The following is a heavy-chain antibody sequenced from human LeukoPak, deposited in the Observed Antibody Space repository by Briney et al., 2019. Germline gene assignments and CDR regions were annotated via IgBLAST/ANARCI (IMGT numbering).Heavy chain of an antibody. J-gene: IGHJ4*02. D-gene: IGHD6-13*01. CDR1: GYTFAGYG. CDR3: ARDTARITTPGGPDY. Sequence: ASVKVSCKASGYTFAGYGISWVRQAPGQGLEWMGWISAYNGDTKYAQHLQGRVTLTTDTSTGTAYMELRSLTSDDTALYYCARDTARITTPGGPDYWGQGTLVTVSS. V-gene: IGHV1-18*01. CDR2: ISAYNGDT.